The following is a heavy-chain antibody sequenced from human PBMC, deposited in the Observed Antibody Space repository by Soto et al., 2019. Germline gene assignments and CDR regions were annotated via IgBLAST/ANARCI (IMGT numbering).Heavy chain of an antibody. CDR2: IYDSGRT. Sequence: PETCLMWIGRIYDSGRTYYNPSRKSRVTISVDTSKNHFSLKLSSVTAEDTAVYYCVFLSSRSLLTKFSHG. D-gene: IGHD3-9*01. J-gene: IGHJ6*01. V-gene: IGHV4-39*01. CDR3: VFLSSRSLLTKFSHG.